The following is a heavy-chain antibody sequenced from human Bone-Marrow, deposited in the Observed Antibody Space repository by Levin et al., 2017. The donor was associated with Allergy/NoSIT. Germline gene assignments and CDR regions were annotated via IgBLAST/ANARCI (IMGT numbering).Heavy chain of an antibody. D-gene: IGHD4-23*01. J-gene: IGHJ4*02. Sequence: NSSETLSLTCTVSGGSISSGGYYWSWIRQHPGKGLEWIGYIYYSGSTYYNPSLKSRVTISVDTSKNQFSLKLSSVTAADTAVYYCARGLRSGYGGKGADFDYWGQGTLVTVSS. CDR3: ARGLRSGYGGKGADFDY. CDR1: GGSISSGGYY. V-gene: IGHV4-31*03. CDR2: IYYSGST.